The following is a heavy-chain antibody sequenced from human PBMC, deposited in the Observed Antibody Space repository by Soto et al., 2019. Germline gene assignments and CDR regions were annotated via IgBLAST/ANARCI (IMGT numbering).Heavy chain of an antibody. V-gene: IGHV4-59*01. Sequence: SETLSLTCTVSGGSISAYYWSWIRQPPEKGLEWIGYIYYSGSTTYNPSLKGRVTISVDTSKNQFSLKLSSVTAADTAVYYCARGGRQMVPPKASYYFDYWGQGALVTVSS. D-gene: IGHD2-8*01. CDR1: GGSISAYY. CDR2: IYYSGST. J-gene: IGHJ4*02. CDR3: ARGGRQMVPPKASYYFDY.